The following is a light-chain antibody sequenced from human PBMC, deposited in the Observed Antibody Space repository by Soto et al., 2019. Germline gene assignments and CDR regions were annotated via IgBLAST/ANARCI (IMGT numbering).Light chain of an antibody. CDR2: RAS. J-gene: IGKJ1*01. CDR1: QSISSW. Sequence: DIQMTQSPSTLSASIGDRVTITCRASQSISSWLAWYQQKPGKVPKLLIYRASTLESGLPSRFSGSGSGTEFTLTINRLQPDDFATYYCQHYSSEGTFGQGTKVEIK. V-gene: IGKV1-5*03. CDR3: QHYSSEGT.